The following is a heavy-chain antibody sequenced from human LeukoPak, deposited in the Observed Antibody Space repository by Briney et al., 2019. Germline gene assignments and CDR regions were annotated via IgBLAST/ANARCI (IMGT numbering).Heavy chain of an antibody. CDR3: ARDGSITYGSGIFYYYYYMDV. Sequence: GGSLRLSCAASGFTFSSYAMSWVRQAPGKGLEWVSAISGSGGSTYYADSVKGRFTISRDNSKNTLYLQMNSLRAEDTAVYYCARDGSITYGSGIFYYYYYMDVWGKGTTVTVSS. CDR2: ISGSGGST. CDR1: GFTFSSYA. V-gene: IGHV3-23*01. D-gene: IGHD3-10*01. J-gene: IGHJ6*03.